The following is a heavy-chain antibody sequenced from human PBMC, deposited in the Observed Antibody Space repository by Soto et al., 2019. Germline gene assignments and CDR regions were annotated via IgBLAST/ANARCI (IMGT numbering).Heavy chain of an antibody. D-gene: IGHD6-13*01. CDR3: AIGGAAAPRGWFDP. V-gene: IGHV4-59*07. Sequence: SDTLCVTCTVSGGSITSYDWSWIRQPPGKGLEWSGYIYYSGSTNYNPSLKSRVTTSVEKSKKQFSMKLSSVTDADTAVYYCAIGGAAAPRGWFDPWGQGPFVTVS. CDR2: IYYSGST. CDR1: GGSITSYD. J-gene: IGHJ5*02.